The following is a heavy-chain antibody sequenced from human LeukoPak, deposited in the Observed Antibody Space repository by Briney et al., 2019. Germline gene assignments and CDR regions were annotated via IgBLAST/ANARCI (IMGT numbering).Heavy chain of an antibody. D-gene: IGHD7-27*01. CDR1: GASLTFYY. CDR2: YASGTT. V-gene: IGHV4-4*07. Sequence: SETLSLTCSVSGASLTFYYCNWIRQPAGKGLEWIGRYASGTTTHNPSLKSQFTMSVDTSKKQVSLKLTSVTAADTAVYYCATGDHSFDNWGQGTLVTVTP. CDR3: ATGDHSFDN. J-gene: IGHJ4*02.